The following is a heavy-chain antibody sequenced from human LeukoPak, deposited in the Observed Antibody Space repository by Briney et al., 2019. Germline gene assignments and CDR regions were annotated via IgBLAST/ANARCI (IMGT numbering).Heavy chain of an antibody. V-gene: IGHV4-31*01. CDR3: ARDSVYHYDSSGYYSPHYFDY. J-gene: IGHJ4*02. CDR2: IYYSGST. CDR1: GGSISSGGSY. D-gene: IGHD3-22*01. Sequence: SETLSLTCTVSGGSISSGGSYWSWLRQHPGKGLEWIGYIYYSGSTYYNPSLKSPVTISADTSKNQFSLKLSSVTAADTAVYYCARDSVYHYDSSGYYSPHYFDYWGQGTLVTVSS.